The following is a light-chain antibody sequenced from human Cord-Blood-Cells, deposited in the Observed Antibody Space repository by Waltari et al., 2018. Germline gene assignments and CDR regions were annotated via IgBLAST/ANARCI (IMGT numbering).Light chain of an antibody. J-gene: IGLJ2*01. CDR1: SSDVGSYNL. CDR3: CSYAGSSTFDVV. Sequence: QSALTQPASVSGSPGPSITISCTGTSSDVGSYNLVSWYQQHPGKAPKLMIYEVSKRPSGVSNRFSGSKSGNTASLTISVLQAEDEADYYCCSYAGSSTFDVVFGGGTKLTVL. CDR2: EVS. V-gene: IGLV2-23*02.